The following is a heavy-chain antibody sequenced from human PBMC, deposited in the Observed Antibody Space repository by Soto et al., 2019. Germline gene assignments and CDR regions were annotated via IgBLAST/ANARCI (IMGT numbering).Heavy chain of an antibody. CDR2: ISAYNGNT. CDR1: GYTFTSYA. V-gene: IGHV1-18*01. D-gene: IGHD3-10*01. CDR3: ARDGHGITMVRGVLTDY. Sequence: GASVKVSCKASGYTFTSYAMHWVRQAPGQGLEWMGWISAYNGNTNYAQKLQGRVTMTTDTSTSTAYMELRSLRSDDTAVYYCARDGHGITMVRGVLTDYWGQGTLVTAPQ. J-gene: IGHJ4*02.